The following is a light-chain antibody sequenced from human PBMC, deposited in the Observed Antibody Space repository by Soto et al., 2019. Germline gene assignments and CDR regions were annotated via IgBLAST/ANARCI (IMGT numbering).Light chain of an antibody. CDR2: GAS. J-gene: IGKJ4*01. Sequence: EIVMTQSPVTLSVSPGERATLSCRASQSVAGNLAWYQQNPGQAPRLLIYGASTRATGIPTRFSGGGSGTEFTLTISSLQSEDFAIYYCQQYNKWPLTFGGGTKVEIK. CDR3: QQYNKWPLT. V-gene: IGKV3-15*01. CDR1: QSVAGN.